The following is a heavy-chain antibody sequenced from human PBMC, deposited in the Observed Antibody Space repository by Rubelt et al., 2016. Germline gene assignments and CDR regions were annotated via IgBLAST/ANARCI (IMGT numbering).Heavy chain of an antibody. CDR1: GFTVSSNY. J-gene: IGHJ6*02. CDR3: AKVVSILDRYGMDV. Sequence: EVQLVESGGGLVKPGGSLRLSCAASGFTVSSNYMSWVRQAPGKGLEWVSVIYSGGSAYYADSVKGRFTISRDNSKNTLYLQMNSLRAEDTAVYYCAKVVSILDRYGMDVWGQGTTVTVSS. V-gene: IGHV3-66*01. D-gene: IGHD2/OR15-2a*01. CDR2: IYSGGSA.